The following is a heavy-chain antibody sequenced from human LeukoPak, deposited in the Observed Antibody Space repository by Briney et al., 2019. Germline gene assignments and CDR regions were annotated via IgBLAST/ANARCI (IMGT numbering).Heavy chain of an antibody. CDR1: GYTFTGYY. V-gene: IGHV1-2*02. D-gene: IGHD3-22*01. CDR3: AQDYYDSSGYFFLGYYYGMDV. CDR2: INPNSGGT. J-gene: IGHJ6*02. Sequence: GASVKVPCKASGYTFTGYYMHWVRQAPGQGLEWMGWINPNSGGTNYAQKFQGRVTMTRDTSISTAYMELSRLRSDDTAVYYCAQDYYDSSGYFFLGYYYGMDVWGQGTTVTVSS.